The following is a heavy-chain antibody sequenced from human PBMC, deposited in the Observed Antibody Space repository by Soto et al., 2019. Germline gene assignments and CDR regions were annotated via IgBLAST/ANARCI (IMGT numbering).Heavy chain of an antibody. CDR1: GFTFSDYY. D-gene: IGHD3-22*01. Sequence: QVQLVESGGGLVQTSGSLRIACVASGFTFSDYYTSWVRQAPGKGLEWVSYISSSGNTIYYADSVKGRFTISRDNAKNSVYLQMNSLRAEDTALYFCAKMSSENYYDPVFSWGQGTLVTVSS. J-gene: IGHJ4*02. V-gene: IGHV3-11*01. CDR3: AKMSSENYYDPVFS. CDR2: ISSSGNTI.